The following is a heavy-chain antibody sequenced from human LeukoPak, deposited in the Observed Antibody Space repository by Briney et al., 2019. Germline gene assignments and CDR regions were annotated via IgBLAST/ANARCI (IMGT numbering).Heavy chain of an antibody. CDR3: ARDSYGSGSYSY. CDR2: IYYSGST. Sequence: SETLSLTCTVSGGSISSYYWSWIRQPPGKGLEWIGYIYYSGSTNYNPSLKSRVTISVDTSKNQFSLKLSSVTAADTAVYYCARDSYGSGSYSYWGQGTLVTASS. V-gene: IGHV4-59*01. J-gene: IGHJ4*02. D-gene: IGHD3-10*01. CDR1: GGSISSYY.